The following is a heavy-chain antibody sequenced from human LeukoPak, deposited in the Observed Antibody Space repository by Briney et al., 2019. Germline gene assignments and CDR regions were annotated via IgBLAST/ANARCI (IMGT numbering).Heavy chain of an antibody. CDR1: GYSISSGYY. Sequence: SETLSLTCVVSGYSISSGYYWSWIRQPAGKGLEWIGRIYTSGSTNYNPSLRSRVSMSVDTSKNQISLKLSSVTAADTAVYYCATEGSSPMASGWFDPWGQGTLVTVSS. J-gene: IGHJ5*02. V-gene: IGHV4-4*07. D-gene: IGHD3-10*01. CDR2: IYTSGST. CDR3: ATEGSSPMASGWFDP.